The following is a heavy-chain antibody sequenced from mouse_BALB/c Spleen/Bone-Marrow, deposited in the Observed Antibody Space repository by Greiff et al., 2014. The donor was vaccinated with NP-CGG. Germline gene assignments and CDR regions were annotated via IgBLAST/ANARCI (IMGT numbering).Heavy chain of an antibody. Sequence: VKLQESGAELVRPGTSVKVSCKASGYAFTNYLIEWVKQRPGQGLEWIGVINPGSGGTNYNEKFKGKATLTADKSSSTAYMQLSSLTPDDSAVYFCARWDYAMDYWGQGTSVTVSS. CDR2: INPGSGGT. J-gene: IGHJ4*01. CDR3: ARWDYAMDY. V-gene: IGHV1-54*01. CDR1: GYAFTNYL.